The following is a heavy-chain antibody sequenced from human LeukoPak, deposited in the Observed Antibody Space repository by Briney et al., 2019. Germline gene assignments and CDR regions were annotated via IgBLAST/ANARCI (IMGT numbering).Heavy chain of an antibody. CDR3: ARVGLRSHSGGFDY. V-gene: IGHV4-34*01. CDR1: GGSFSGYY. D-gene: IGHD1-26*01. CDR2: INHSGST. Sequence: SETLTLTCAVYGGSFSGYYWSWIRQPPGKGLEWIGEINHSGSTNYNPTLKSRVTISVDTSKNQCSLKLSSVTAADTAVYYCARVGLRSHSGGFDYWGQGTLVTVSS. J-gene: IGHJ4*02.